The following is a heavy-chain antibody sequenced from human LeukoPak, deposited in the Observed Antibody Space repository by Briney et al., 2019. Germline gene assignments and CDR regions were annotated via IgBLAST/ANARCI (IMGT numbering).Heavy chain of an antibody. V-gene: IGHV4-39*01. CDR3: ARLIVGATTFDY. CDR2: IYYSGST. D-gene: IGHD1-26*01. Sequence: PSETLSLTCTVSGGPISSSSYYWGWIRQPPGKGQEQIGSIYYSGSTYYNPSLKSRVTISVDTSKNQFSLKLSSVTAADTAVYYCARLIVGATTFDYWGQGTLVTVSS. J-gene: IGHJ4*02. CDR1: GGPISSSSYY.